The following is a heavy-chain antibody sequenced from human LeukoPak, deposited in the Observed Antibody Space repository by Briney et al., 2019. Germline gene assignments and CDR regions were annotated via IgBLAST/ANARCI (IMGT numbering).Heavy chain of an antibody. CDR3: GGFNTGWYDY. V-gene: IGHV3-23*01. CDR1: GFTFGTYV. D-gene: IGHD6-19*01. J-gene: IGHJ4*02. CDR2: ITGNSDHT. Sequence: PGRSLRLSCEAAGFTFGTYVMGWVRQAPGKGLEWVAGITGNSDHTHHADSVKGRFTVSRDNSKNTLFLQMDSLRAEDTAVYYCGGFNTGWYDYWGQGTLVTVSS.